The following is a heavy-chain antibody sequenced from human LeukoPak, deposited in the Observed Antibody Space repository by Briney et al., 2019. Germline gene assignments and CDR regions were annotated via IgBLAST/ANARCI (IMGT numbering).Heavy chain of an antibody. J-gene: IGHJ4*02. D-gene: IGHD3-10*01. CDR2: IYTSGST. V-gene: IGHV4-4*07. CDR1: GGSLSSYY. Sequence: SETLSLTCTVSGGSLSSYYWSWIRQPAGKGLEWIGRIYTSGSTNYNPSLKSRVTMSVDTSKNQFSLKLSSVTAADTAVYYCAREFTMVRGVITYFDYWGQGTLVTVSS. CDR3: AREFTMVRGVITYFDY.